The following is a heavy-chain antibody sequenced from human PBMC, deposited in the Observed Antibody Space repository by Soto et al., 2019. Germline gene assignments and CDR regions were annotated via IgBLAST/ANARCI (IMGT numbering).Heavy chain of an antibody. Sequence: ASVKVSCKASGYTFTSYAMHWVRQAPGQRLEWMGWINAGNGNTKYSQKFQGRVTITRDTSASTAYMELSSLRSEDTAVYYCARDCSGGSCYPYYFDYWGQGTLVTVSS. D-gene: IGHD2-15*01. CDR3: ARDCSGGSCYPYYFDY. J-gene: IGHJ4*02. CDR1: GYTFTSYA. CDR2: INAGNGNT. V-gene: IGHV1-3*01.